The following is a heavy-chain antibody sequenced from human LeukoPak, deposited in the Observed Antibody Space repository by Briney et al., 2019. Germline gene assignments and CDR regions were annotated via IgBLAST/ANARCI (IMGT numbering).Heavy chain of an antibody. CDR3: ARVRGTVGATNFDY. CDR1: GGTFSSYY. V-gene: IGHV4-34*01. CDR2: SNRSGST. D-gene: IGHD1-26*01. J-gene: IGHJ4*02. Sequence: SETLSLTCAVYGGTFSSYYWSWIRQSPGKGLEWIGESNRSGSTNYNPSLKSRVTISVDTSKNQLSLKLSSVTAADTAVYYCARVRGTVGATNFDYWGQGTLVTVSS.